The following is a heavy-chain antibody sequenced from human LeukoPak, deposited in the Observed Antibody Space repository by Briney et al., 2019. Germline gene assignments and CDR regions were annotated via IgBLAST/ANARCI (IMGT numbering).Heavy chain of an antibody. CDR2: IKPDGSEG. Sequence: GGSLRLSCAASGLIFNTYWMSWVRQTPGKGLEWVVNIKPDGSEGYYMDSVKGRFTISRDNAKKLLFLQMHSLRDEDTAVYYCATDWGNVYHFDYWGQGILVTVSS. CDR1: GLIFNTYW. D-gene: IGHD3-16*01. CDR3: ATDWGNVYHFDY. V-gene: IGHV3-7*01. J-gene: IGHJ4*02.